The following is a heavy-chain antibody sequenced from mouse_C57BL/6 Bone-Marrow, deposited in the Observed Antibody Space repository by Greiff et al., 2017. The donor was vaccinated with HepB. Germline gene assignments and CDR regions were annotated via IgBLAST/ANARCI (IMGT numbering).Heavy chain of an antibody. J-gene: IGHJ1*03. CDR3: ARHLYYYGSSYWYFDV. D-gene: IGHD1-1*01. CDR1: GYTFTDYY. Sequence: QVQLQQSGAELVKPGASVKISCKASGYTFTDYYINWVKQRPGQGLEWIGKIGPGSGSTYYNEKFKGKATLTADKYSSTAYMQLSSLTSEDSAVYFCARHLYYYGSSYWYFDVWGTGTTVTVSS. CDR2: IGPGSGST. V-gene: IGHV1-77*01.